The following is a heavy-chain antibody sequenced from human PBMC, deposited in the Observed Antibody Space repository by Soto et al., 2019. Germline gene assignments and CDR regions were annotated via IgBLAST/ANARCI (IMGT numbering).Heavy chain of an antibody. CDR1: GFTFSSYA. CDR2: ISGSGGST. J-gene: IGHJ5*02. CDR3: AKDPYYDSSGRYNWFDP. Sequence: GGSLRLSCAASGFTFSSYAMSWVRQAPGKGLEWVSAISGSGGSTYYADSVKGRFTISRDNSKNTLYLQMNSLRAEDTAVYYCAKDPYYDSSGRYNWFDPWGQGTMVNVS. D-gene: IGHD3-22*01. V-gene: IGHV3-23*01.